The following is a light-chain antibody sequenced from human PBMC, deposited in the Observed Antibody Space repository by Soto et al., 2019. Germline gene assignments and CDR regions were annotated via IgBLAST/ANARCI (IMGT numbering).Light chain of an antibody. J-gene: IGKJ4*01. V-gene: IGKV1-9*01. Sequence: DLPLTQSPSFLSASVGDRVTITCRASQGISSYFAWYQQKPGKAPKLLIYAVTTLQSGVPSRFSVSASGTEFTLTISSLQPEDFATYYCQQLNSYRLTFGGGTKVEIK. CDR1: QGISSY. CDR3: QQLNSYRLT. CDR2: AVT.